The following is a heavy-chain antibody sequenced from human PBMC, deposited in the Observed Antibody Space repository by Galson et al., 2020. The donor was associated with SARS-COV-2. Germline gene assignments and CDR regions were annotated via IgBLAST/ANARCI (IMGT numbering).Heavy chain of an antibody. D-gene: IGHD3-10*01. CDR1: GFTFSSHA. CDR3: ARAPQGYSGSGTSSYDYYYLDV. V-gene: IGHV3-33*01. CDR2: IFYDGSDK. J-gene: IGHJ6*03. Sequence: GGSLRLSCAASGFTFSSHAIHWVRQAPGKGLEWVAQIFYDGSDKYYGDSVKGRFTISRDSSKNMVYLQMNNLKVDDTAVYYCARAPQGYSGSGTSSYDYYYLDVWGTGTTVTISS.